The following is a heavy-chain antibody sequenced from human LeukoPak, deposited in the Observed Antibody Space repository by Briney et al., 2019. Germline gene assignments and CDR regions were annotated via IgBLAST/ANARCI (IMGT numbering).Heavy chain of an antibody. Sequence: GGSLRLSCTTSGFTSSRYSMNWVRQAPGKGLEWISYISSSSSNIQYADSVKGRFTISRDNARNSLYLQMNNLRAEDTAAYHCARGDGDDNWLIDYWGQGTLVTVSS. J-gene: IGHJ4*02. CDR3: ARGDGDDNWLIDY. V-gene: IGHV3-48*04. D-gene: IGHD1-1*01. CDR2: ISSSSSNI. CDR1: GFTSSRYS.